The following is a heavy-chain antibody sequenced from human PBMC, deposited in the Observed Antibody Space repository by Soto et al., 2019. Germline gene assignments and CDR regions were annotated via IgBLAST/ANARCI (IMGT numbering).Heavy chain of an antibody. Sequence: QVQLVQSGAEEKKPGASVKVSCKASGYTFTSYAMHWVRQAPGQRLEWMGWINAGDGNTKYSQKFQGRVTITRDTSARTASMDLSSLTSEDTAVYYCARSIVVVTALDYWGQGTLVTVSS. D-gene: IGHD2-21*02. CDR3: ARSIVVVTALDY. J-gene: IGHJ4*02. CDR1: GYTFTSYA. V-gene: IGHV1-3*05. CDR2: INAGDGNT.